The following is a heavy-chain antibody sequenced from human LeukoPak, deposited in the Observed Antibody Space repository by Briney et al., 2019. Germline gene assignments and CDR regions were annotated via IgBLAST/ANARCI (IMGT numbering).Heavy chain of an antibody. CDR2: IYPGDSDT. Sequence: GESLKISCKGSGYSFTSYWIGWVRQMPGKGLEWMGIIYPGDSDTRYSPSFQGQVTISADKSISTAYLQWSSLKASDTAVYYCARPTYYYDSSGYFDYFDYWGQGTLVTVSS. D-gene: IGHD3-22*01. V-gene: IGHV5-51*01. CDR3: ARPTYYYDSSGYFDYFDY. CDR1: GYSFTSYW. J-gene: IGHJ4*02.